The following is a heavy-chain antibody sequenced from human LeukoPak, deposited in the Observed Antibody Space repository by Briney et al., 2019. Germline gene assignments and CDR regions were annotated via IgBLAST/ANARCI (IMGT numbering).Heavy chain of an antibody. CDR3: ARESNWAYYFDY. J-gene: IGHJ4*02. D-gene: IGHD1-1*01. Sequence: ASVKVSRKASGYTFTSYGISWVRQAPGQGLEWMGWSSTYNTDTKYAQNLQGRVTMTTDTSTNTAYMELRDLRSDDTAVYYCARESNWAYYFDYWGQGTLV. CDR1: GYTFTSYG. V-gene: IGHV1-18*01. CDR2: SSTYNTDT.